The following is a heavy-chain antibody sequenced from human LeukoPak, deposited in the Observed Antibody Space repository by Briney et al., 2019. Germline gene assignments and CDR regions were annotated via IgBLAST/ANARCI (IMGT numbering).Heavy chain of an antibody. Sequence: SETLSLTCTVSGGSVSSSTYYWSWIRQSAGKGLEWIGHIYISGSTNYNPSLKSRVTMSVDTSKNQFSLKLSSVTAADTAVYYCARAMSSTGDFDYWGQGTLVTVSS. D-gene: IGHD6-13*01. CDR1: GGSVSSSTYY. CDR2: IYISGST. CDR3: ARAMSSTGDFDY. J-gene: IGHJ4*02. V-gene: IGHV4-61*10.